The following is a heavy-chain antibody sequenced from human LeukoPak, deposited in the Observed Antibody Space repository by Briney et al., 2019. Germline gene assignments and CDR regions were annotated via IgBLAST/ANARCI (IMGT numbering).Heavy chain of an antibody. V-gene: IGHV4-30-2*01. Sequence: PSETLSLTCAVSGGSISSGGYSWSWIRQPPGKGLEWIGYIYHSGSTYYNPSLKSRVTISVDRSKNQFSLKLSSVTAADTAVYYCAKSIRADSSGSEAFDIWGQGTMVTVSS. CDR2: IYHSGST. D-gene: IGHD3-22*01. CDR1: GGSISSGGYS. CDR3: AKSIRADSSGSEAFDI. J-gene: IGHJ3*02.